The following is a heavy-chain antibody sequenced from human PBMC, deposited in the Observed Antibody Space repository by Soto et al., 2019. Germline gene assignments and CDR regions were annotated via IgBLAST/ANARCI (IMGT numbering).Heavy chain of an antibody. CDR2: ISGSSSYI. V-gene: IGHV3-21*01. CDR1: GFTFSSYS. Sequence: EVQLVESGGGLVKPGGSLRLSCAASGFTFSSYSMNWVRQAPGKGLEWVSSISGSSSYIYYADSVKGRFTISRHNGKNSQYLQMNSLRAEDTAVYYCASYIRTAGVYYWGQVSLVTVSS. J-gene: IGHJ4*02. D-gene: IGHD2-21*02. CDR3: ASYIRTAGVYY.